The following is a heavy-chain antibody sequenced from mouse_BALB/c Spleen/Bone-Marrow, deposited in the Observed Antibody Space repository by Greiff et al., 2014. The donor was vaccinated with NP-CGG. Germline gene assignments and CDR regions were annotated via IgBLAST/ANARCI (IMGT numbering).Heavy chain of an antibody. J-gene: IGHJ4*01. CDR3: ARYGYFYAMDY. CDR1: GFSLTSYG. CDR2: IWAGGST. D-gene: IGHD2-2*01. Sequence: QVQLKDSGPGLVAPSQSLSITCTVSGFSLTSYGVHWVRQPPGKGLEWLGVIWAGGSTNCNSALMSRLSISKDNSKSQVFLKMNCLQTDDTAMYYCARYGYFYAMDYWGQGTSVTVSS. V-gene: IGHV2-9*02.